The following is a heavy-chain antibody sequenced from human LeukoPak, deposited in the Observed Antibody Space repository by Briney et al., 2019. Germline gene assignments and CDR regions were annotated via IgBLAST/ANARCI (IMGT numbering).Heavy chain of an antibody. Sequence: GSLRLSCAASGFTFSSYSMNWVRQAPGKGLEWVSYIISSSSTIYYADSVKGRFTISRDNAKSSLYLQMNSLRAEDTAVYYCARDKDYGSGSDYNEYVFDFWGQGTMVTVSS. CDR1: GFTFSSYS. D-gene: IGHD3-10*01. CDR2: IISSSSTI. V-gene: IGHV3-48*01. J-gene: IGHJ3*01. CDR3: ARDKDYGSGSDYNEYVFDF.